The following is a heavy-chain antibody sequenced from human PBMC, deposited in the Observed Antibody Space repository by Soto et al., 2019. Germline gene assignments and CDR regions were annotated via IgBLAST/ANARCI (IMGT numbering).Heavy chain of an antibody. CDR2: TSYDGSNK. CDR3: ARWGTTGGLDV. V-gene: IGHV3-30*09. CDR1: GFTFRRYV. J-gene: IGHJ1*01. Sequence: QVQLVESGGGVVQPGTSLRLSCVGSGFTFRRYVIHWVRQAPGKGLEWVALTSYDGSNKDYGDSVKGRFAISRDNSRNTVDLQRDSLRREDTALYYCARWGTTGGLDVWGQGTLVSVSS. D-gene: IGHD3-16*01.